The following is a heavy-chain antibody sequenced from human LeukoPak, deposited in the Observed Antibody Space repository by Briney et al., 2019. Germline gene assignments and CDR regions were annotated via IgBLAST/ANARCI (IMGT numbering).Heavy chain of an antibody. V-gene: IGHV3-30-3*01. D-gene: IGHD5-18*01. J-gene: IGHJ4*02. CDR1: GFTFSSYA. CDR3: ARDLKGAAMALDY. Sequence: GGSLRLSCAASGFTFSSYAMHWVRQAPGKGLEWVAVISYDGSNKYYADSVKGRFTISRDNSKNTLYLQMNSLKAEDTAVYYCARDLKGAAMALDYWGQGTLVTVSS. CDR2: ISYDGSNK.